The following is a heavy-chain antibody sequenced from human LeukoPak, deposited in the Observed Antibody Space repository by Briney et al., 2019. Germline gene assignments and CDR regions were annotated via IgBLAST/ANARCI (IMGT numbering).Heavy chain of an antibody. Sequence: SGTLSLTCAVSGGSISSSNWWSWVRQPPGKGLEWIGEIYHSGGTNYNPSLKSRVTISVDKSKNQFSLKLSSVTAADTAVYYCARFRTAYYDILTGYYLYYYYGMDVWGKGTTVTVSS. J-gene: IGHJ6*04. CDR1: GGSISSSNW. CDR3: ARFRTAYYDILTGYYLYYYYGMDV. D-gene: IGHD3-9*01. CDR2: IYHSGGT. V-gene: IGHV4-4*02.